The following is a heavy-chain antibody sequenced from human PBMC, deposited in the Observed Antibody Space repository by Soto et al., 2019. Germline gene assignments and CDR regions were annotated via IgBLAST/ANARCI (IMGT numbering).Heavy chain of an antibody. CDR2: IVVGSGNT. V-gene: IGHV1-58*01. CDR1: GFTFTSSA. D-gene: IGHD3-3*01. Sequence: SVKVSCKASGFTFTSSAVQWVRQARGQRXEWIGWIVVGSGNTNYAQKFQERVTITRDMSTSTAYMELSSLRSEDTAVYYCAAALPFLNYDFWSGYPKGMDVWGQGTTVTVSS. J-gene: IGHJ6*02. CDR3: AAALPFLNYDFWSGYPKGMDV.